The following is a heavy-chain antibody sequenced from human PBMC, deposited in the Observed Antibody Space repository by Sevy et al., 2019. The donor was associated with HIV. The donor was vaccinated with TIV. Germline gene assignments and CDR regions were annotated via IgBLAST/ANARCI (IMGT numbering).Heavy chain of an antibody. J-gene: IGHJ3*02. D-gene: IGHD3-9*01. Sequence: GGSLRLSCEGSGFTFNNYGMHWVRQAPGKGLEWVAVIWHDGTNIYYADSVKGRFTTSRDNSKNTLFLQMNSLSAEDTAVYYCAGLFSFHVVFDIWGQGTMVTVSS. CDR2: IWHDGTNI. V-gene: IGHV3-33*08. CDR1: GFTFNNYG. CDR3: AGLFSFHVVFDI.